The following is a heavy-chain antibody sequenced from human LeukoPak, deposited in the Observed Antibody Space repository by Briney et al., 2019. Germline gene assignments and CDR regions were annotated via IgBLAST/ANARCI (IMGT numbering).Heavy chain of an antibody. D-gene: IGHD6-13*01. Sequence: PSETLSLTCTVSGGSIGSSSYYWGWIRQPPGKGLEWIGSIYYSGSTYYNPSLKSRVTISVDTSKNQFSLKLSSVTAADTAVYYCARDRQQLGTDYWGQGTLVTVSS. CDR1: GGSIGSSSYY. V-gene: IGHV4-39*07. J-gene: IGHJ4*02. CDR3: ARDRQQLGTDY. CDR2: IYYSGST.